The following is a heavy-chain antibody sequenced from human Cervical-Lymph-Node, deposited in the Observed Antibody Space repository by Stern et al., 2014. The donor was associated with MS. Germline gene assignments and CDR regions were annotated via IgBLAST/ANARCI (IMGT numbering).Heavy chain of an antibody. CDR2: ISYSGNT. CDR1: GASLSSLNYY. D-gene: IGHD4-17*01. J-gene: IGHJ4*02. V-gene: IGHV4-31*03. Sequence: QLQLQKSGPGLVKPSQTLSLTCTVSGASLSSLNYYWSWIRQRPGKGLAWIGFISYSGNTNYNPSLKSRVTVSADTSKTQFSLRLTSVTAADTAVYYCARDNGLRVEQFFDYWGQGILVTV. CDR3: ARDNGLRVEQFFDY.